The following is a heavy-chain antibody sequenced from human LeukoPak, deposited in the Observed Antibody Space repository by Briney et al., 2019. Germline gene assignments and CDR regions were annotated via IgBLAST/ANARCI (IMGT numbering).Heavy chain of an antibody. CDR2: IGSSGRSI. J-gene: IGHJ3*02. CDR1: GFTFSSYE. V-gene: IGHV3-48*03. D-gene: IGHD6-6*01. CDR3: ARLYSSSSGKAFDI. Sequence: GGSLRLSCAASGFTFSSYEMNWVRQAPGKGLEWVSYIGSSGRSIYYADSVKGRFTTSRDNAKNSLYLQMNSLRAEDTAVYYCARLYSSSSGKAFDIWGQGTMVTVSS.